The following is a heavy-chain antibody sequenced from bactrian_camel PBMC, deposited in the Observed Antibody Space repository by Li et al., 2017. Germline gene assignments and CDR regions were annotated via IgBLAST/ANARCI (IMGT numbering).Heavy chain of an antibody. CDR3: VADCEFRYDQFIFQTGT. D-gene: IGHD3*01. CDR1: GFTFSNYW. J-gene: IGHJ6*01. Sequence: HVQLVESGGDLVQSGGSLRLSCAATGFTFSNYWMSWVRQAPDKEREGVAQMYSGESSIYYLDSVKGRFTISHDYAKRTLYLQMNSLRPEDSAMYYCVADCEFRYDQFIFQTGTWGHGTQVTVS. V-gene: IGHV3S1*01. CDR2: MYSGESSI.